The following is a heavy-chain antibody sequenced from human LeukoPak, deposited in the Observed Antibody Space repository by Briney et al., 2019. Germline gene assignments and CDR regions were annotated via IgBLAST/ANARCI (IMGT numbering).Heavy chain of an antibody. V-gene: IGHV3-23*01. J-gene: IGHJ4*02. CDR3: AKGYSGYDTIDY. D-gene: IGHD5-12*01. Sequence: HPGGSLRLSCAASGFTFSSYAMSWVRQAPGKGLEWVSAISGSGGSTYYADSVKGRFTISRDNSKNTLYLQMNSLRAEDTAVYYCAKGYSGYDTIDYWGQGTLVTVSS. CDR1: GFTFSSYA. CDR2: ISGSGGST.